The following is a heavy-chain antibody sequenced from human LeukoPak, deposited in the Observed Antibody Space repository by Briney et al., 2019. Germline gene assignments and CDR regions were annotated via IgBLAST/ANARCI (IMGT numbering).Heavy chain of an antibody. V-gene: IGHV1-24*01. CDR1: GYTLTELS. CDR2: FDPEDGGT. CDR3: ATAQVGATQDYYGMDV. Sequence: ASVKVSCKVSGYTLTELSMHWVRQAPGKGLEWMGGFDPEDGGTIYAQKFQGRVTMTEDTSTDTAYMELSSLRSEDTAVYYCATAQVGATQDYYGMDVWGQGTTVTVSS. J-gene: IGHJ6*02. D-gene: IGHD1-26*01.